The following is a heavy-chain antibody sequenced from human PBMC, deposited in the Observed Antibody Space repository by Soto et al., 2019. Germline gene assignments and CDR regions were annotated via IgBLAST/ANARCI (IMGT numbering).Heavy chain of an antibody. V-gene: IGHV3-66*01. CDR1: GFTVSSSY. CDR3: ASTTALDY. D-gene: IGHD4-17*01. Sequence: EVQVVESGGGLVQPGGSLRLSCAASGFTVSSSYMSWVRQAPGKGLEWVSLIYSDGTTYYADSVKGRFTISRDNSKNTLYVQMNSLRAEDRAVYYCASTTALDYWGQGTLVTVSS. CDR2: IYSDGTT. J-gene: IGHJ4*02.